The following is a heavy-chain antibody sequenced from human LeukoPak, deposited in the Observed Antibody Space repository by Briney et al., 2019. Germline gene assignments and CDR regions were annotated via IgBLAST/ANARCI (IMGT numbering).Heavy chain of an antibody. CDR1: GGSISSGGYS. V-gene: IGHV4-30-2*01. Sequence: PSETLSLICAVSGGSISSGGYSWSWIRQPPGKGLEWIGYIYHSGSTYYNPSLKSRVTISVDRSKNQFSLKLSSVTAADTAVYYCARTYDYVWGSYRQDAFDIWGQGTMVTVSS. J-gene: IGHJ3*02. CDR3: ARTYDYVWGSYRQDAFDI. CDR2: IYHSGST. D-gene: IGHD3-16*02.